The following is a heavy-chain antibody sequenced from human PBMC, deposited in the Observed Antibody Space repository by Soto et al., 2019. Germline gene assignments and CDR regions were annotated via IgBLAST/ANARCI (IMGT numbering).Heavy chain of an antibody. CDR3: VRGVRLHFDL. Sequence: EVQLLESGGGLVQPGGSLRLSCGVSGFTFSTYAMSWVRQAPGKGLEWVSGISGSGNKTFYADSVKGRFTISRDNSKKTLHLHMSSLRVEDTAVYYCVRGVRLHFDLWGQGTLVTVSS. CDR2: ISGSGNKT. V-gene: IGHV3-23*01. CDR1: GFTFSTYA. J-gene: IGHJ4*02.